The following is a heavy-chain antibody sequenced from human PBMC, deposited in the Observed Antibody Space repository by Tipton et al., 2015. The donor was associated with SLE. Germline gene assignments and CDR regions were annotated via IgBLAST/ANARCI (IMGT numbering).Heavy chain of an antibody. D-gene: IGHD3-22*01. V-gene: IGHV4-38-2*02. CDR3: ARDLYYSDTSGYYSLLDY. CDR1: GASFSGYY. J-gene: IGHJ4*02. CDR2: IYHSGST. Sequence: TLSLTCAVSGASFSGYYWSWIRQPPGKGLEWIGSIYHSGSTYYNSSLESRVTISVDTSKNHFSLKLNSVTAADTAVYYCARDLYYSDTSGYYSLLDYWGQGTLVTVSS.